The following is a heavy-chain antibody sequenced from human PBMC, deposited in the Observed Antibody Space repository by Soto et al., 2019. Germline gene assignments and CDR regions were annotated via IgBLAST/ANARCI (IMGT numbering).Heavy chain of an antibody. Sequence: GGSLRLSCAASGFTFSSHWMPWGRPAPGKGLVWVSHIGPDGSSTRDADSVQGRFTISRDNARNTLYLQMNSLRHEDTAVYYCARDNNWSYDYWGQGILVTVSS. V-gene: IGHV3-74*01. D-gene: IGHD1-1*01. CDR3: ARDNNWSYDY. CDR2: IGPDGSST. CDR1: GFTFSSHW. J-gene: IGHJ4*02.